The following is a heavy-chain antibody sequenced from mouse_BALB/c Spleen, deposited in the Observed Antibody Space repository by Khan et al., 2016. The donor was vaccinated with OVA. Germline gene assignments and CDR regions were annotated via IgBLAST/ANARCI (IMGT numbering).Heavy chain of an antibody. CDR3: ARRNYFGYTFAY. CDR2: IYPGSGNT. D-gene: IGHD1-2*01. CDR1: GYTFTDYY. J-gene: IGHJ3*01. V-gene: IGHV1-77*01. Sequence: QVQLQQSGAQLARPGASVKLSCKASGYTFTDYYINWVKQRTGQGLEWIGEIYPGSGNTYYNGKFKDKATLTADKSSTTAYMQLSSLTSEDSAVYCCARRNYFGYTFAYWGQGTLVTVSA.